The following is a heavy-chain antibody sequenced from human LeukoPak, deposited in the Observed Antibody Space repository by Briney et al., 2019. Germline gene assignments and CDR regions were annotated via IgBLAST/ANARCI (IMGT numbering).Heavy chain of an antibody. CDR1: GFTFSNYT. V-gene: IGHV3-21*01. D-gene: IGHD3-10*01. J-gene: IGHJ4*02. CDR3: ARDEFRGVTVY. CDR2: ISSSSNYI. Sequence: PGGSLRLSCAASGFTFSNYTMNWVRQAPGKGLEWVSSISSSSNYIYYTDSVKGRFTVSRDNTKNSLYLQMNSLRAEDTAVYYCARDEFRGVTVYWGQGTLVTVSS.